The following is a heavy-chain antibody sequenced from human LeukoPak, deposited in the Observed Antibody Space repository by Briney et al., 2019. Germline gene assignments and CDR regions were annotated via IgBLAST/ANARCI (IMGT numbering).Heavy chain of an antibody. CDR1: GYTFTGYY. Sequence: ASVKVSCKXSGYTFTGYYMHWVRQAPGQGLEWMGWISPNSGGTNYAQKFQGRVTMTRDTSISTAYMELSRLRSDDTAVYYCARDVNLWFGELTPDYWGQGTLVTVSS. CDR2: ISPNSGGT. J-gene: IGHJ4*02. CDR3: ARDVNLWFGELTPDY. D-gene: IGHD3-10*01. V-gene: IGHV1-2*02.